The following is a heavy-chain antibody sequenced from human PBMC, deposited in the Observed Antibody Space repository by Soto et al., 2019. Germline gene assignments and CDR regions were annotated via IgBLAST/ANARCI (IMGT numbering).Heavy chain of an antibody. D-gene: IGHD1-26*01. J-gene: IGHJ4*02. CDR1: GGSFSGYY. Sequence: ETLSLTCAVYGGSFSGYYWTWIRHPPGKGLEWIGEINHSGSTNYKLSLKSRVTISADTSKSQCSLKLSSVTAADTAVYYCARGPDSRGLGATNPSHWGQGTLVTVSS. CDR2: INHSGST. CDR3: ARGPDSRGLGATNPSH. V-gene: IGHV4-34*01.